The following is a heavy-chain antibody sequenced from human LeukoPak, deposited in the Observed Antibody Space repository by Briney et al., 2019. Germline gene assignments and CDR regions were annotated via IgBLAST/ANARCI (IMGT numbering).Heavy chain of an antibody. CDR2: MYHTGST. J-gene: IGHJ4*02. V-gene: IGHV4-59*12. CDR1: GGSINSYY. D-gene: IGHD1-26*01. CDR3: ATDKGGSYYLTIDY. Sequence: KSSETLSLTCTVSGGSINSYYWSWIRQSPGKGLEWIGYMYHTGSTYYNPSLKGRVTISLDRSKNQFSLKLTSVTVADTAVYFCATDKGGSYYLTIDYWGQGTLLTVSS.